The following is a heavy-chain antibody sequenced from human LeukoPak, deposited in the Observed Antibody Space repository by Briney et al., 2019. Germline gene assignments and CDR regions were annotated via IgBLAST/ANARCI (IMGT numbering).Heavy chain of an antibody. D-gene: IGHD2-15*01. CDR1: GYTFTGYY. V-gene: IGHV1-2*02. Sequence: ASVKVSCKASGYTFTGYYMHWVRQAPGQGLEWMGWINPNSGGTSFAQKFHGRVTMTRDTSISTAYMELSRLRSDDMAVYYCARVGFCSGGLCPYYFDYWGQGTLVTVSS. CDR2: INPNSGGT. J-gene: IGHJ4*02. CDR3: ARVGFCSGGLCPYYFDY.